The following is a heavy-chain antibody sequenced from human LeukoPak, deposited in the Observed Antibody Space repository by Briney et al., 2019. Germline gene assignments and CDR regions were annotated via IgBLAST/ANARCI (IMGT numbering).Heavy chain of an antibody. Sequence: SVKVSCKASGGTFSSYAISWVRQAPGQGLEWMGRIIPIFGTANYAQKFQGRVTITTDESTSTAYMELSSLRSEDTAVYYCAREGEYSSGWYGGWGRGTLVTVSS. CDR2: IIPIFGTA. J-gene: IGHJ4*02. V-gene: IGHV1-69*05. CDR1: GGTFSSYA. CDR3: AREGEYSSGWYGG. D-gene: IGHD6-19*01.